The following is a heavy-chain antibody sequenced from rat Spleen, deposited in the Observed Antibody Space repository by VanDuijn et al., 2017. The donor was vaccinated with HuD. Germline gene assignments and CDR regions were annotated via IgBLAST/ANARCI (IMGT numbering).Heavy chain of an antibody. CDR3: ARHGVNYGAYNWFAY. CDR1: GFTFSKYW. J-gene: IGHJ3*01. CDR2: ISSDGFNT. Sequence: EVQLVESGGGLVQPGRSLKLSCVAAGFTFSKYWMYWVRRAPGKGLEWVSSISSDGFNTYYPDSVKGRFTISRDSAESTLYLQMNSLRSEDTATYYCARHGVNYGAYNWFAYWGQGTLVTVSS. D-gene: IGHD1-11*01. V-gene: IGHV5-58*01.